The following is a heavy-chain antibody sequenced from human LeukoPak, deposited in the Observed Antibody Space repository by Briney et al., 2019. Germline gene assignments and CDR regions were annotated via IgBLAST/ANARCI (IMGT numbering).Heavy chain of an antibody. D-gene: IGHD3-10*01. CDR1: GYTFTTYY. CDR3: ARSDDSHGSDY. V-gene: IGHV1-46*01. J-gene: IGHJ4*02. Sequence: GASVKVSCKASGYTFTTYYMHWVRQAPGQGLEWMGIINPRSGGTSYAQNFQGRVTMTRDTSTRTVYMDLSSLRSEDTAVYYCARSDDSHGSDYWGQGTLVTVSS. CDR2: INPRSGGT.